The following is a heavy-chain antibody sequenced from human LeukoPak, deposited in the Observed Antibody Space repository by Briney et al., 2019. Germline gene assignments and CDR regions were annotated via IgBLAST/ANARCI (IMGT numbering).Heavy chain of an antibody. V-gene: IGHV3-30*19. Sequence: GGSLRLSCAASGFTFSSYGMHWVRQAPGKGLEWVAVISYDGSNKYYADSVKGRFTISRDNSKNTLYLQMNSLRAEDTAVYYCARGGGLNPPRYLHYFDYWGQGTLVTVSS. J-gene: IGHJ4*02. CDR3: ARGGGLNPPRYLHYFDY. D-gene: IGHD3-16*01. CDR1: GFTFSSYG. CDR2: ISYDGSNK.